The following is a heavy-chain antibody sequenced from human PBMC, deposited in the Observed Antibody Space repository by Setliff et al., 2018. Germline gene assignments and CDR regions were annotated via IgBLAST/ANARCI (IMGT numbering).Heavy chain of an antibody. J-gene: IGHJ4*02. CDR3: SRLVRYCTTTSCQRLSGDEY. D-gene: IGHD2-2*01. CDR2: ISAYTGNA. V-gene: IGHV1-18*01. Sequence: ASVKVSCKASGYTFSDYGITWVRQAPGQGLEWMGWISAYTGNAYYAHKLQDRVTMTTDTSTGTAYMELRSLTSDDTAVYYCSRLVRYCTTTSCQRLSGDEYWGQGSVVTVSS. CDR1: GYTFSDYG.